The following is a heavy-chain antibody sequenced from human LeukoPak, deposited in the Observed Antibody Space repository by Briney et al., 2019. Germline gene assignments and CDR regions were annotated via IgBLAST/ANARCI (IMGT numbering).Heavy chain of an antibody. J-gene: IGHJ4*02. CDR1: GGSISSGGYY. Sequence: SQTLSLTCTVSGGSISSGGYYWSWIRQHPGKGLEWIGYIYYSGSTYYNPSLKSRVTISVDTSKNQFSLKLSSVTAADTAVYYCARGVSSGSVDYWGQGTLVTVSS. V-gene: IGHV4-31*03. CDR2: IYYSGST. CDR3: ARGVSSGSVDY. D-gene: IGHD3-22*01.